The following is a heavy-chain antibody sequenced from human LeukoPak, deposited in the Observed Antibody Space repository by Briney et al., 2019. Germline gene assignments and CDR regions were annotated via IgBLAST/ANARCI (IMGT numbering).Heavy chain of an antibody. J-gene: IGHJ4*02. V-gene: IGHV1-46*01. CDR2: ISPSGGST. Sequence: ASVKVSCEASGYTFTSYYMHWVRQAPGQGLEWMGIISPSGGSTSYAQKFQGRVTMTRDMSTSTVYMELSSLRSEDTAVYYCARSQWELRNFDYWGQGTLVTVSS. CDR1: GYTFTSYY. D-gene: IGHD1-26*01. CDR3: ARSQWELRNFDY.